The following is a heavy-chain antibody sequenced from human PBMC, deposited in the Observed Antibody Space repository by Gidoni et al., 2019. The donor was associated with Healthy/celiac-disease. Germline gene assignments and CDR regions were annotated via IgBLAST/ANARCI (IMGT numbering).Heavy chain of an antibody. D-gene: IGHD3-10*01. CDR3: ARGQLVRGVIIVHYYFDY. Sequence: QVQLQQWGAGLLKPSETLSLTCAVYGGSFSGSYWSWIRQPPGKGLEWIGEINHSGSTNYNPSLKSRVTIAVDTSKNQFSLKLSSVTAADTAVYYCARGQLVRGVIIVHYYFDYWGQGTLVTVSS. J-gene: IGHJ4*02. CDR2: INHSGST. CDR1: GGSFSGSY. V-gene: IGHV4-34*01.